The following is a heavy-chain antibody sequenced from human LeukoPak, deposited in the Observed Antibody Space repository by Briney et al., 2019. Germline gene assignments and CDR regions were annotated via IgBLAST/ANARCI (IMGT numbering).Heavy chain of an antibody. Sequence: GGSLRLSCAASGFTFSSYAMSWVRQAPGKGLECISAISGSGDSTYYADSVKGRFTISRDNSKNTLYLQMNSLRTEDTAVYYCARSVSGQYFDIWGRGTLVTVSS. CDR3: ARSVSGQYFDI. CDR2: ISGSGDST. CDR1: GFTFSSYA. D-gene: IGHD2-8*01. V-gene: IGHV3-23*01. J-gene: IGHJ2*01.